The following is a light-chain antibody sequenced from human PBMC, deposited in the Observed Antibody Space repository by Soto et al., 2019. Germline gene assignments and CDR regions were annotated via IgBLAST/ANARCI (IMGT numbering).Light chain of an antibody. J-gene: IGLJ2*01. CDR3: CSYAGNSWV. V-gene: IGLV2-8*01. CDR1: SSDVGGYNY. CDR2: AVS. Sequence: QSALTQPPSASGSPGQSVTISCTGTSSDVGGYNYVSWYQQHPGKAPKLMIYAVSERPSGVPDRFSGSKSGNTASLTVSGLQAEDEADYYCCSYAGNSWVFGGGTKLTVL.